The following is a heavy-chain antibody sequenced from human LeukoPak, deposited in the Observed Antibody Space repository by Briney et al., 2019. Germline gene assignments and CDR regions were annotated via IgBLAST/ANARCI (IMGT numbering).Heavy chain of an antibody. CDR3: AKDYYYDSSGYYPQPIDY. CDR2: ISGSGGST. Sequence: GGSLRLSCAASGFTFSSYAMSWVRQAPGKGLEWVSAISGSGGSTYYADSVKGRFTISRDNSKNTLYLQMNSLRAEDTAVYYCAKDYYYDSSGYYPQPIDYWGQGTLVTVSS. J-gene: IGHJ4*02. D-gene: IGHD3-22*01. V-gene: IGHV3-23*01. CDR1: GFTFSSYA.